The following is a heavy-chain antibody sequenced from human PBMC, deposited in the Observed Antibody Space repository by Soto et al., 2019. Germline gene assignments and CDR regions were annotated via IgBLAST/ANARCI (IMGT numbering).Heavy chain of an antibody. D-gene: IGHD3-9*01. CDR2: IVVGSGNT. CDR3: AAVFEVQDILTGPFDY. CDR1: GFTFTSSA. V-gene: IGHV1-58*01. Sequence: GASVKVSCKASGFTFTSSAVQWVRQARGQRLEWIGWIVVGSGNTNYAQKFQERVTITRDMSTSTAYMELSSLRSEDTAVYYCAAVFEVQDILTGPFDYWGQGTLVTVSS. J-gene: IGHJ4*02.